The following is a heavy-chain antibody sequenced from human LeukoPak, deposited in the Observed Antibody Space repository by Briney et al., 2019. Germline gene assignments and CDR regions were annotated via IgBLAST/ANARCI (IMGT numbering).Heavy chain of an antibody. D-gene: IGHD3-22*01. CDR2: IYYSGST. Sequence: PSETLSLTCTVSGVSISSGGYYWSWIRQHPGKGLEWIGYIYYSGSTYYNPSLKSRVTISVDTSKNQFSLKLSSVTAADTAVYYCARINYYYSSGIDYWGEGTLVTVSS. V-gene: IGHV4-31*03. J-gene: IGHJ4*02. CDR1: GVSISSGGYY. CDR3: ARINYYYSSGIDY.